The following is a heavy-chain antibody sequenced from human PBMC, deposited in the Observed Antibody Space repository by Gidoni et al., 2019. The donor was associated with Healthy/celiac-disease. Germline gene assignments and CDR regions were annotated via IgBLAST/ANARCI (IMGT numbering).Heavy chain of an antibody. CDR3: TSYSSSWSSFPTPFDY. J-gene: IGHJ4*02. CDR2: IRSKAYGGTT. CDR1: GFPFGYYS. D-gene: IGHD6-13*01. V-gene: IGHV3-49*05. Sequence: EVQLVESGGGLVKPGRSLSLSCTASGFPFGYYSMSWFRQAPGKGLEWVGFIRSKAYGGTTEYAASVKGRFTISRDDSKSIAYLQMNSLKTEDTAVYYCTSYSSSWSSFPTPFDYWGQGTLVTVSS.